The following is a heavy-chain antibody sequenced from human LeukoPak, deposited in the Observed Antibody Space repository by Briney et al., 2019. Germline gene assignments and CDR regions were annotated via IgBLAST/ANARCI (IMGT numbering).Heavy chain of an antibody. J-gene: IGHJ2*01. D-gene: IGHD3-10*01. CDR3: ARDRMGAIMYFDV. CDR2: ITGSGGRT. Sequence: GGSLRLSCAVPGFTFSTYGMSWVRQAPGKGLEWVSAITGSGGRTYYADSVKGRFTISRDNSRDRLYLETNSLRAEDTAVYYCARDRMGAIMYFDVWGRGTLVTVSS. CDR1: GFTFSTYG. V-gene: IGHV3-23*01.